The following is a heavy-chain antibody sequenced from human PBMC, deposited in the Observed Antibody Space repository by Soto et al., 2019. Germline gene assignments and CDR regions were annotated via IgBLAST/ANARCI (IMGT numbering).Heavy chain of an antibody. CDR1: GGTFSSYT. V-gene: IGHV1-69*04. J-gene: IGHJ3*02. CDR2: IIPILGIA. Sequence: SVKVSCKASGGTFSSYTISWVRQAPGQGLEWMGRIIPILGIANYAQKFQGRVTITADKSTSTAYMELSSLRSEDTAVYYCARDAMHYYGSGMSDAFDIWGQGTMVTVSS. CDR3: ARDAMHYYGSGMSDAFDI. D-gene: IGHD3-10*01.